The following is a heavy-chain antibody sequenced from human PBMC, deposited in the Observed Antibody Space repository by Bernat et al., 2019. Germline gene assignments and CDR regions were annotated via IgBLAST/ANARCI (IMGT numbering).Heavy chain of an antibody. CDR2: ISSSSSYT. CDR1: GFTFSDYY. D-gene: IGHD2-15*01. J-gene: IGHJ6*02. CDR3: AREGRVVVVAASPMDV. Sequence: VQLAESGGGLVKPGGSLRLSCAASGFTFSDYYMSWIRQAPGKGLEWVSYISSSSSYTNYADSVKGRFTISRDNAKNSLYLQMNSLRAEDTAVYYCAREGRVVVVAASPMDVWGQGTTVTVSS. V-gene: IGHV3-11*05.